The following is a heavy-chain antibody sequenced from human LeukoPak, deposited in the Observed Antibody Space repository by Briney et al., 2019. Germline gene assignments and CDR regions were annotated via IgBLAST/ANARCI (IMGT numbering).Heavy chain of an antibody. Sequence: GGSLRLSCAASGFTFSSYAMHWVRQAPGKGLEWVAVISYDGSNKYYTDSVKGRFTISRDNSKNTLYLQMNSLRAEDTAVYYCARDSSYDFWSGYSKFDYWGQGTLVTVSS. J-gene: IGHJ4*02. CDR2: ISYDGSNK. CDR3: ARDSSYDFWSGYSKFDY. D-gene: IGHD3-3*01. CDR1: GFTFSSYA. V-gene: IGHV3-30*04.